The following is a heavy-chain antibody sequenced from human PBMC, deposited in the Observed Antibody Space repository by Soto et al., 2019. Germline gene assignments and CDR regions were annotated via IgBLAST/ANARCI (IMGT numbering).Heavy chain of an antibody. V-gene: IGHV4-31*03. J-gene: IGHJ4*02. D-gene: IGHD3-10*01. CDR3: ARGVRGVIITDPYFDY. CDR1: GDSISSGGYY. CDR2: IYYSGST. Sequence: SETLSLTCTVSGDSISSGGYYWSWIRQHPGKGLEWIGYIYYSGSTYYNPSLKSRVTISVDTSKNQFSLKLSSVTAADTAVYYCARGVRGVIITDPYFDYWGQGTLVTVSS.